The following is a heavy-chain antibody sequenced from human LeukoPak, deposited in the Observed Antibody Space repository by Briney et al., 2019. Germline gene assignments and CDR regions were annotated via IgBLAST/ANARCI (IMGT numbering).Heavy chain of an antibody. CDR3: AREGESFQPYYYDSSGYLDY. J-gene: IGHJ4*02. Sequence: SVTVSCKASGGTFSSYAISWVRQAPGQGLEWMGRIIPILGIANYAQKFQGRVTITADKSTSTAYMELSSLRSEDTAVYYCAREGESFQPYYYDSSGYLDYWGQGTLVTVSS. CDR1: GGTFSSYA. CDR2: IIPILGIA. V-gene: IGHV1-69*04. D-gene: IGHD3-22*01.